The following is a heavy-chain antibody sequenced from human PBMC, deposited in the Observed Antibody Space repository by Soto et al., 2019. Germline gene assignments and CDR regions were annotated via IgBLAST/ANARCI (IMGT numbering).Heavy chain of an antibody. CDR3: ARDIKVPQQRGYYYYGMDV. D-gene: IGHD6-13*01. J-gene: IGHJ6*02. CDR2: IIPIFGTA. CDR1: GGTFSSYA. Sequence: QVQLVQSGAEVKKPGSSVKVSCKASGGTFSSYAISWVRQAPGQGLEWMGGIIPIFGTANYAQKFQGRVTITADESTSTAYMELSSLRSEDTAVYYCARDIKVPQQRGYYYYGMDVWGQGTTVTVSS. V-gene: IGHV1-69*01.